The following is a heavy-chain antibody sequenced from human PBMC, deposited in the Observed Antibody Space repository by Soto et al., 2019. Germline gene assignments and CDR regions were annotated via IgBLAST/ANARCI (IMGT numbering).Heavy chain of an antibody. CDR3: ATGDDYGDYWDPYYFDY. D-gene: IGHD4-17*01. CDR2: IIPIFGTA. V-gene: IGHV1-69*13. J-gene: IGHJ4*02. CDR1: GGTFSSYA. Sequence: SVKVSCKASGGTFSSYAISWVRQAPGQGLEWMGGIIPIFGTANYAQKFQGRVTITADESTSTAYMELSSLRSEDTAVYYCATGDDYGDYWDPYYFDYWGQGTLVTVSS.